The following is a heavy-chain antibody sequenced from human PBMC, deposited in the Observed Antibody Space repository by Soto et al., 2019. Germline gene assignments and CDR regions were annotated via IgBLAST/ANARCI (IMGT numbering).Heavy chain of an antibody. CDR2: IYHSGST. Sequence: QVQLQESGPGLVKPSGTLSLTCAVSGGSISSSNWWSWVRQPPGKGLEWIGEIYHSGSTNYNPSLRSRLTLSVDKSKNQFSLKLSSVTAADTAVYYCALRGGTVITMIVGGGSWFDPWGQGTLVTVSS. J-gene: IGHJ5*02. CDR1: GGSISSSNW. D-gene: IGHD3-22*01. V-gene: IGHV4-4*02. CDR3: ALRGGTVITMIVGGGSWFDP.